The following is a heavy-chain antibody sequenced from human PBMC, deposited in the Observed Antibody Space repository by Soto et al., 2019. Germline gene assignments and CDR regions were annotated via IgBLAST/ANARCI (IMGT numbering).Heavy chain of an antibody. CDR2: IYYSGST. CDR3: AREEGGGYDHRWFDP. V-gene: IGHV4-39*07. D-gene: IGHD5-12*01. CDR1: GGSISSYY. J-gene: IGHJ5*02. Sequence: SETLSLTCTVSGGSISSYYWGWIRQPPGKGLEWIGTIYYSGSTYYNPSLKSRVTISVDTSKNQFSLKLSSVTAADTAVYYCAREEGGGYDHRWFDPWGQGTLVTVSS.